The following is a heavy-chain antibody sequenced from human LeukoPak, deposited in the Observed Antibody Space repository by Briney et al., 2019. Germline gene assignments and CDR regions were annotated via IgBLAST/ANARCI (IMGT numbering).Heavy chain of an antibody. J-gene: IGHJ6*02. CDR3: AKDEVVAATDGMDV. CDR1: GFTFSYYA. D-gene: IGHD2-15*01. CDR2: ISGSGSST. Sequence: GGSLRLSCAASGFTFSYYAMSWVRQAPGKGLEWVSGISGSGSSTYYADSVRGRFTISRDNSKNTLYLQMSSLRAEDTAVYYCAKDEVVAATDGMDVWGQGTTVTVSS. V-gene: IGHV3-23*01.